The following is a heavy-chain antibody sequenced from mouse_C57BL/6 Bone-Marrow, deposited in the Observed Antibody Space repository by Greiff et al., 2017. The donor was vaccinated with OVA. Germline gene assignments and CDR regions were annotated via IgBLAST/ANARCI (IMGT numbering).Heavy chain of an antibody. J-gene: IGHJ1*03. CDR2: INYDGSST. V-gene: IGHV5-16*01. Sequence: EVQWVESEGGLVQPGSSMKLSCTASGFTFSDYYMAWVRQVPEKGLEWVANINYDGSSTYYLDSLKSRFIISRDNAKNILYLQMSSLKSEDTATYYCARGRRKGDYDGWYFDVWGTGTTVTVSS. CDR1: GFTFSDYY. CDR3: ARGRRKGDYDGWYFDV. D-gene: IGHD2-4*01.